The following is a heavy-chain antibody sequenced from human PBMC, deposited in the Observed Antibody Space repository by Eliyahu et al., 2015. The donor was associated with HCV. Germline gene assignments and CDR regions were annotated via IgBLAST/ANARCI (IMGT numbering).Heavy chain of an antibody. J-gene: IGHJ4*02. CDR3: AREGVRGVIISY. D-gene: IGHD3-10*01. CDR2: IIPIFGTA. V-gene: IGHV1-69*01. Sequence: QVQLVQSGAEVKKPGSSVKVSCXASGGTLSSXAISWVRQAPGQGLEWKGGIIPIFGTANYAQKFQGRVTITADESTSTAYMELSSLRSEDTAVYYCAREGVRGVIISYWGQGTLVTVSS. CDR1: GGTLSSXA.